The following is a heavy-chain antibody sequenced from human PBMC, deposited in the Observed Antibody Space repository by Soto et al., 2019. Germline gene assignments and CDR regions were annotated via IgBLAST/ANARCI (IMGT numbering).Heavy chain of an antibody. Sequence: GGSLRLSCAASGFTFSYYGLHWVRHAPGKGLEWVAGISYDGSNRYYGDSVKGRFSISRDNPNNTLYLQMNSLRDEDTAVYYCAKGGRIPTSSVDYWGQGTLVTVSS. CDR3: AKGGRIPTSSVDY. D-gene: IGHD2-2*01. CDR1: GFTFSYYG. V-gene: IGHV3-30*18. J-gene: IGHJ4*02. CDR2: ISYDGSNR.